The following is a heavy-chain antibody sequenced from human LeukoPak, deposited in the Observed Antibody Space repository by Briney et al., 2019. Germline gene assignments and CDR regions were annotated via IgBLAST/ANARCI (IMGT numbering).Heavy chain of an antibody. Sequence: GGSLRLSCAASGFTFSSYAMHWVRQAPGKGLEWVAVISYDGSNKYYADSVKGRFTISRDNSKNSPYLQMNSLRAEDTAVYYCARAAGYDYVWGTLRYGMDVWGKGTTVTVSS. CDR2: ISYDGSNK. CDR1: GFTFSSYA. J-gene: IGHJ6*04. V-gene: IGHV3-30*04. D-gene: IGHD3-16*01. CDR3: ARAAGYDYVWGTLRYGMDV.